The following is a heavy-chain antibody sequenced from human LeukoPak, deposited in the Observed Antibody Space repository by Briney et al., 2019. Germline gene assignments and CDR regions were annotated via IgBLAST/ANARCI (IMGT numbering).Heavy chain of an antibody. J-gene: IGHJ4*02. D-gene: IGHD1-26*01. CDR3: AKSGGSGLIDY. CDR2: IHYSGST. Sequence: PSETLSLTCTVSGGSISSYYWSWIRQPPGKGLEWIGYIHYSGSTNYNPSLKSRVTISVDMSKNQFSLNLSSVTAADTAVYYCAKSGGSGLIDYWGQGTLVTVSS. V-gene: IGHV4-59*08. CDR1: GGSISSYY.